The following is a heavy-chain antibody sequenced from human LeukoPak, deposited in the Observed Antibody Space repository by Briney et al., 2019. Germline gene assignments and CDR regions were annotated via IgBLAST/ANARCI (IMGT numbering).Heavy chain of an antibody. CDR2: IYTSGST. D-gene: IGHD1-26*01. CDR1: GGSISSYY. Sequence: SEALSLTCTVSGGSISSYYWSWIRQPAGEGLEWIGRIYTSGSTNYNPSLKSRVTMPVDTSKNQFSLKLSSVTAVDTAVYYCARDLHSGSYEADYFDYWGQGTLVTVSS. CDR3: ARDLHSGSYEADYFDY. J-gene: IGHJ4*02. V-gene: IGHV4-4*07.